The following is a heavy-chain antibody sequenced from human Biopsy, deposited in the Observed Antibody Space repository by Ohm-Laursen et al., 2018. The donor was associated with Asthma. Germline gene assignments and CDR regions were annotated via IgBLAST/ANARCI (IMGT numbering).Heavy chain of an antibody. D-gene: IGHD3-3*01. CDR2: ISCDGSNK. J-gene: IGHJ4*02. V-gene: IGHV3-30*03. Sequence: SLRLSCTASGFTFSSYGMHWVRQAQGKGLEWVAVISCDGSNKYYADSVKGRFTISRDNSKNTLYLQMNSLRAEDTAVYYCSSQSSGPDFWSGYYYFDYWGQGTLVTVSS. CDR3: SSQSSGPDFWSGYYYFDY. CDR1: GFTFSSYG.